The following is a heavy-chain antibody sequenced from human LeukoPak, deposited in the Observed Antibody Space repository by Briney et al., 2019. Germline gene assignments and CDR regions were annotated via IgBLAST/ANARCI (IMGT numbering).Heavy chain of an antibody. CDR3: ASFGTTYYYDSSGYSPYFDY. D-gene: IGHD3-22*01. CDR2: IYPGDSDT. CDR1: GYRFTSYW. Sequence: GASLKISCKGSGYRFTSYWIGWVRQMPGKGLEWMGIIYPGDSDTRYSPSFQGQVTISADKSISTAYLQWSSLKASDTAMYYCASFGTTYYYDSSGYSPYFDYWGQGTLVTVSS. V-gene: IGHV5-51*01. J-gene: IGHJ4*02.